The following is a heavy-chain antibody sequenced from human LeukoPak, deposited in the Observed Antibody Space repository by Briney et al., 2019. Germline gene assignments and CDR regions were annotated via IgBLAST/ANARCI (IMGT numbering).Heavy chain of an antibody. J-gene: IGHJ4*02. Sequence: GGSLRLSCAASGLTFSSYWMSWVRQAPGKGLEWVANIKQDGSEKHYVDSVKGRFTISRDNAKNSLYLQMNSLRAEDTAVYYCARPTYDFWSGSYFDYWGQGTLVTVSS. V-gene: IGHV3-7*01. CDR3: ARPTYDFWSGSYFDY. CDR2: IKQDGSEK. CDR1: GLTFSSYW. D-gene: IGHD3-3*01.